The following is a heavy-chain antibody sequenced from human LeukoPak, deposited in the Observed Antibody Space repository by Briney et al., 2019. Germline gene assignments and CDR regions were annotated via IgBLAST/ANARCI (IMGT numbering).Heavy chain of an antibody. CDR3: ARRPLRYFDWFPFDP. D-gene: IGHD3-9*01. Sequence: ASETLSLTCTVSSGSITSGGKSWSWIRQPRGKGLEWLGNIFDNENTVYNPSLRSRLTISLDTSKNQFSLKLSSVTAADTAVYYCARRPLRYFDWFPFDPWGQGTLVTVSS. J-gene: IGHJ5*02. V-gene: IGHV4-30-4*07. CDR1: SGSITSGGKS. CDR2: IFDNENT.